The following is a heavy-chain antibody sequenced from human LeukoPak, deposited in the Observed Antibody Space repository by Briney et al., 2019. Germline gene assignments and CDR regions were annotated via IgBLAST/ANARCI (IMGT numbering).Heavy chain of an antibody. CDR2: ISGSGGST. J-gene: IGHJ3*02. CDR3: AKSHKRITIFGVVYDAFDI. D-gene: IGHD3-3*01. V-gene: IGHV3-23*01. Sequence: PGGSLRLSCAASGFTFSSYAMSWVRQAPGKGLEWVSAISGSGGSTYYADSVKGRFTISRDNSKNTLYLQMNSLRAEDTAVYYCAKSHKRITIFGVVYDAFDIWGQGTMVTVSS. CDR1: GFTFSSYA.